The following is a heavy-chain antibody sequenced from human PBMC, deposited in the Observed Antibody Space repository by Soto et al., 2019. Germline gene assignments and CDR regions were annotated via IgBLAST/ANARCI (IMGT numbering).Heavy chain of an antibody. CDR2: IIPIVGTA. V-gene: IGHV1-69*01. D-gene: IGHD2-21*02. CDR1: GGTFSSYA. J-gene: IGHJ6*02. CDR3: ARCTTALTYCGGDCYSGPHYYGMDV. Sequence: QVQLVQSGAEVKKPGSSVKVSCKASGGTFSSYAISWVRQAPGQGLEWMGGIIPIVGTANYAQKFQGRVTITADESTSTAYMELSSLRSEDTAVYYCARCTTALTYCGGDCYSGPHYYGMDVWGQGTTVTVSS.